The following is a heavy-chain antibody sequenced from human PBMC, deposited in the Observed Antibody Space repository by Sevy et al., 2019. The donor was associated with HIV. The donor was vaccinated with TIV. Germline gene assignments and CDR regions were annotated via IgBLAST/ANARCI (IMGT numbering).Heavy chain of an antibody. Sequence: GGSLRLSCTTSGFTFDDYAMSWFRQAPGKGLEWVAFITRNSYEAYGGTTHYAASVIGRFISSSDDSKTIAYLPMNSLKSEDTAVYYCARCLATADTPEYYFDSWGQGTLVTVSS. CDR1: GFTFDDYA. J-gene: IGHJ4*02. CDR2: ITRNSYEAYGGTT. D-gene: IGHD5-12*01. CDR3: ARCLATADTPEYYFDS. V-gene: IGHV3-49*03.